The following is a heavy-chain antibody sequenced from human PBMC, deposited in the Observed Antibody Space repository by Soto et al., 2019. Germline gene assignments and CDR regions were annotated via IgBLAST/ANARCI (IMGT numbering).Heavy chain of an antibody. V-gene: IGHV1-69*04. Sequence: QVPLVQSGAEVKKPGSSVKVSCKASGGTFSSYPISWVRQAPGQGLEWMGRIIPILGIANYAQKFQGRVTITADKSTSTAYMELSSLRSEDTAVYYCARDEHDFWSGYQINWFDPWGQGTLVTVSS. CDR2: IIPILGIA. CDR3: ARDEHDFWSGYQINWFDP. D-gene: IGHD3-3*01. J-gene: IGHJ5*02. CDR1: GGTFSSYP.